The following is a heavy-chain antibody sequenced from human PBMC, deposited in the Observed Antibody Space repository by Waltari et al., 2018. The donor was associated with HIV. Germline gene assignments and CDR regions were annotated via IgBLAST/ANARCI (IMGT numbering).Heavy chain of an antibody. CDR3: ARHPITLDAFDI. CDR1: GGSISSSSSY. V-gene: IGHV4-39*01. Sequence: QLQLQESGPGPVNPSETLSLTCPVPGGSISSSSSYCGCLRQPPGKGLEWIGSIYYSGSTYYNPSLKSRVTISVDTSKNQFSLKLSSVTAADTAVYYCARHPITLDAFDIWGQGTMVTVSS. J-gene: IGHJ3*02. D-gene: IGHD3-10*01. CDR2: IYYSGST.